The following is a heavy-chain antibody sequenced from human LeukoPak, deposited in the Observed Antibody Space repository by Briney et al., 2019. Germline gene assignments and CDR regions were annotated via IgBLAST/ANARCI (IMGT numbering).Heavy chain of an antibody. D-gene: IGHD6-13*01. V-gene: IGHV3-43D*03. CDR1: GVTFNDYA. CDR3: AREDYSSSIYYYYYYMDV. J-gene: IGHJ6*03. CDR2: ISWGGGST. Sequence: GGSLRLSCAASGVTFNDYAMHWVRPAPGKGLEWVSLISWGGGSTYYADSVKGRFTISRDNSKNSLYLQMNSLRAEDTAVYYCAREDYSSSIYYYYYYMDVWGKGTTVTISS.